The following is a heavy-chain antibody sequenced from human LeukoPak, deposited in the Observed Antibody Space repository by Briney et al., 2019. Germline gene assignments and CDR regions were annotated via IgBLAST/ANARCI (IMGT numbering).Heavy chain of an antibody. CDR3: ARVKRFPTVWFDP. Sequence: ASVKVSCKASGYTFSSYDINWVRQAAGQGLEWMGWMNPISGSTGYAQKFQGRGTMTRDTSITTAFMELSSLRSDDTAIYYCARVKRFPTVWFDPWGQGTLVTVSS. V-gene: IGHV1-8*01. J-gene: IGHJ5*02. CDR1: GYTFSSYD. D-gene: IGHD3-10*01. CDR2: MNPISGST.